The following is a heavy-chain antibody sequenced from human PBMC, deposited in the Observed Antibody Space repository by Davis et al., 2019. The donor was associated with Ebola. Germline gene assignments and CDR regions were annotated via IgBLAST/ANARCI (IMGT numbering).Heavy chain of an antibody. CDR1: GSSFTSYW. CDR2: IYPGDSDT. D-gene: IGHD5-18*01. Sequence: PGGSLRLSCKGSGSSFTSYWIGRVLQIPGKGLEWMGIIYPGDSDTRYSTSFHGQVTISADKSISTAYLQWSSLKASDTAMYYCARLGKGYSYGVDYWGQGTLVTVSS. V-gene: IGHV5-51*01. CDR3: ARLGKGYSYGVDY. J-gene: IGHJ4*02.